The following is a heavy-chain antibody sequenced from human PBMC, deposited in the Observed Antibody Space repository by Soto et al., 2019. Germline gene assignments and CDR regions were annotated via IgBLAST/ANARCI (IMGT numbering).Heavy chain of an antibody. Sequence: SETLSLTCTVSGGSISSYYWSWIRQPAGKGLEWIGRISTSGSTNYNPSLKSRVTMSVDTSKNQFSLKLSSVIAADTAVYYCAREQYYYDSSGFLMDYWGQGTLVTVSS. CDR1: GGSISSYY. CDR2: ISTSGST. CDR3: AREQYYYDSSGFLMDY. V-gene: IGHV4-4*07. D-gene: IGHD3-22*01. J-gene: IGHJ4*02.